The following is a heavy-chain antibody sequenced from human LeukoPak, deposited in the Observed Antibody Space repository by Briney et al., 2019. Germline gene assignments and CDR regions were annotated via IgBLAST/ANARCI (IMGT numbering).Heavy chain of an antibody. Sequence: GGSLRLSCAGSGFTFSNYEMYWVRQAPGKGLKWVSYISSSGSTIYYADSVKGRFTISRDNAKNLLYLQMNSLRAEDTAVYHCARGEGSGSYYKAFDYWGQGTLVTVSS. CDR1: GFTFSNYE. D-gene: IGHD3-10*01. CDR2: ISSSGSTI. J-gene: IGHJ4*02. CDR3: ARGEGSGSYYKAFDY. V-gene: IGHV3-48*03.